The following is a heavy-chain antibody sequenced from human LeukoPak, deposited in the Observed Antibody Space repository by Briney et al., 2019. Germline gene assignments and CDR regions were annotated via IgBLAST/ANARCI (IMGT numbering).Heavy chain of an antibody. CDR2: ISYDGSNK. Sequence: PGGSLRLSCAASGFTFSSYAMHWVRQAPGKGLEWVAVISYDGSNKYYADSVKGRFTISRDNSKNTLYLQMNSLRAEDTAVYYCARDPRLYYYGSGSLTYYYGMDVWGQGTTVTVSS. J-gene: IGHJ6*02. V-gene: IGHV3-30*04. D-gene: IGHD3-10*01. CDR1: GFTFSSYA. CDR3: ARDPRLYYYGSGSLTYYYGMDV.